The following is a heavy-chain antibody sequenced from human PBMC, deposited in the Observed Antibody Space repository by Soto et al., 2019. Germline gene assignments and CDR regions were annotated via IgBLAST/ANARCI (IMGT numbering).Heavy chain of an antibody. V-gene: IGHV3-7*01. CDR3: AREGEDIVVVVAGIHDAFDI. Sequence: PGGSLRLSCAASGFTFSSYWMSWVRQAPGKGLEWVANIKQDGSEKYYVDSVKGRFAISRDNAKNSLYLQMNSLRAEDTAVYYCAREGEDIVVVVAGIHDAFDIWGQGTMVTVSS. CDR1: GFTFSSYW. D-gene: IGHD2-15*01. J-gene: IGHJ3*02. CDR2: IKQDGSEK.